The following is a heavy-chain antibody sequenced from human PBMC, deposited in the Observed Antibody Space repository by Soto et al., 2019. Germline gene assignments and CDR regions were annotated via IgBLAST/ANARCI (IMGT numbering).Heavy chain of an antibody. Sequence: PGGSLRLSSAASGFTFSSYAMSCARQAPGKGLEWVSAISASGGSTYYADSVNGRFTISRDNSKNTLYLQMNSLRAEDTAVYYCAKAKDSPMVPVYFDYWGQGTLVTVSS. J-gene: IGHJ4*02. V-gene: IGHV3-23*01. CDR3: AKAKDSPMVPVYFDY. D-gene: IGHD2-8*01. CDR2: ISASGGST. CDR1: GFTFSSYA.